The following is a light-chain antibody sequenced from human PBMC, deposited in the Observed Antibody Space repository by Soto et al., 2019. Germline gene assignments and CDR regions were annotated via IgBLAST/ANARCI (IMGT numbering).Light chain of an antibody. CDR2: GTS. CDR1: QSVSSKY. CDR3: QQYGSSLFT. V-gene: IGKV3-20*01. J-gene: IGKJ3*01. Sequence: EIVLTQSPGTLSLSPGERATLSCRASQSVSSKYLAWYQQKPGQAPRVLIYGTSIRASGVPERFSGGGSGTDFTLTITRLEPEDFAVYYCQQYGSSLFTFGPGTRVDFK.